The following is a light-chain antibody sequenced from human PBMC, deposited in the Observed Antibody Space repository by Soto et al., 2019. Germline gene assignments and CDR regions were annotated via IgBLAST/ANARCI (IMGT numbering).Light chain of an antibody. Sequence: QSVLTQPRSASGSPGQSLTISCTGTSSDVGFYNFVSWYQQRPGKAPKLVIYEATKRPSGVPDRFSGSKSGSTASLTVSGLQADDEADYYCASYAGTKLFVFGSGTKVTVL. CDR3: ASYAGTKLFV. CDR2: EAT. V-gene: IGLV2-8*01. CDR1: SSDVGFYNF. J-gene: IGLJ1*01.